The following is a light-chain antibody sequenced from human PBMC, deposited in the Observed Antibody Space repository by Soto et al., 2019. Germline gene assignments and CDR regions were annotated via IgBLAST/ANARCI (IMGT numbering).Light chain of an antibody. V-gene: IGKV1-5*03. CDR1: QRISSW. Sequence: DIQMTQSPSILSASVGDRVTITCRASQRISSWLAWYQQNPGKAPKLLIYKASSLASGVPSRFSGSGSGTKFTLPLRSLQPDGFSTYFCQGGLTFGPGTKVDIK. CDR2: KAS. J-gene: IGKJ3*01. CDR3: QGGLT.